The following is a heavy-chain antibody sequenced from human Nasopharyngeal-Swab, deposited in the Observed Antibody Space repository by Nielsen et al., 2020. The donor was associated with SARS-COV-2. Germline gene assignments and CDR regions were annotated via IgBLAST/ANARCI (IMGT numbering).Heavy chain of an antibody. CDR1: GFTFSDYY. J-gene: IGHJ6*02. Sequence: GSLRLSCAASGFTFSDYYMSWIRQAPGKGLEWVSYISSSGSTIYYADSVKGRFTISRDNAKNSLYLQMNSLGAEDTAVYYCASLLWFGELPSDYYYYGMDVWGQGTTVTVSS. CDR3: ASLLWFGELPSDYYYYGMDV. V-gene: IGHV3-11*04. D-gene: IGHD3-10*01. CDR2: ISSSGSTI.